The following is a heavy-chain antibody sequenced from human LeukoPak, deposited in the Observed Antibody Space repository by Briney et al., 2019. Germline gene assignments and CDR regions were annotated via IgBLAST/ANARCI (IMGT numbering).Heavy chain of an antibody. CDR3: ARDQKYYDILTGYSSPMYYYDSSGYCFDY. V-gene: IGHV1-2*02. CDR2: INPNSGGT. CDR1: GYTFTSYD. J-gene: IGHJ4*02. D-gene: IGHD3-22*01. Sequence: ASVKVSCKASGYTFTSYDINWVRQATGQGLEWMGWINPNSGGTNYAQKFQGRVTMTRDTSISTAYMELSRLRSDDTAVYYCARDQKYYDILTGYSSPMYYYDSSGYCFDYWGQGTLVTVSS.